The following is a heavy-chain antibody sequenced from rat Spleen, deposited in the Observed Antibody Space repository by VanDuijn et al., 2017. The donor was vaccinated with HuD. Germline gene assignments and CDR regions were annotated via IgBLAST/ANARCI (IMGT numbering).Heavy chain of an antibody. CDR2: IWAGGNT. CDR1: GFSLTNFH. V-gene: IGHV2-43*01. J-gene: IGHJ3*01. D-gene: IGHD1-9*01. CDR3: TREGHTMDRATYWFAY. Sequence: QVQLKESGPGLVQPSQALSLTCTVSGFSLTNFHVTWVRQPPGKGLEWVGVIWAGGNTAYNSLLKSRLSISRDTSKSQVFLKIYSLQTEDTAIYFCTREGHTMDRATYWFAYWGQGTLVTVSS.